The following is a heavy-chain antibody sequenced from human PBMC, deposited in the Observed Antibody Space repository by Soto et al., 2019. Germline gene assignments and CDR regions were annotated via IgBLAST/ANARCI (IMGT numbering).Heavy chain of an antibody. V-gene: IGHV1-3*01. Sequence: QVQVVQSGAEVKKPGASVKISCKASGYTFSTYAMHWVRQAPGQSREWMGWINGGTGQTRYSQRFQDRVTITRDTSAKTTYMDLTSLRSEDTAVYYCARGKGMEENYYYYGMDIWGQGTTVTVSS. D-gene: IGHD1-1*01. CDR1: GYTFSTYA. CDR2: INGGTGQT. J-gene: IGHJ6*02. CDR3: ARGKGMEENYYYYGMDI.